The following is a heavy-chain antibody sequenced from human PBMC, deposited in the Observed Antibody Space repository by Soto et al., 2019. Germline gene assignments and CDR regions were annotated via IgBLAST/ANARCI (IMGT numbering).Heavy chain of an antibody. CDR3: ARGGTLGAYYDFWSGYYRQDYYYYGMDV. D-gene: IGHD3-3*01. CDR1: GFTFSDHY. CDR2: TRNKANSYTT. J-gene: IGHJ6*02. V-gene: IGHV3-72*01. Sequence: GGSLRLSCAASGFTFSDHYMDWVRQAPGKGLEWVGRTRNKANSYTTEYAASVKGRFTISRDDSKNSLYLQMNSLKTEDTAVYYCARGGTLGAYYDFWSGYYRQDYYYYGMDVWGQGTTVTVSS.